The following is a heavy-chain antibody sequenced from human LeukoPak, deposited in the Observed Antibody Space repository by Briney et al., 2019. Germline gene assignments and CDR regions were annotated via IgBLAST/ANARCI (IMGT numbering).Heavy chain of an antibody. V-gene: IGHV3-30*02. Sequence: QPGGSLRLSCAASGFTFSSYGMHWVRQAPGEGLEWVTFIRYDGTNKYYADSVKGRFTFSRDSSKNTLYLQMNSLRAEDTAVYYCAKDRRAAMVTFFDYWGQGTLVTVSS. CDR3: AKDRRAAMVTFFDY. CDR1: GFTFSSYG. CDR2: IRYDGTNK. D-gene: IGHD5-18*01. J-gene: IGHJ4*02.